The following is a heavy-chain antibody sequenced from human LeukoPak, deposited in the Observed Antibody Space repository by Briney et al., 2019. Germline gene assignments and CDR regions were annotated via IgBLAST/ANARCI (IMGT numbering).Heavy chain of an antibody. Sequence: GGSLRLSCAASGFTFSSYGMHWVRQAPGKGLEWVAVISYDGSNKYYADSVKGRFTISRDNAKNSLYLQMNSLRAEDTAVYYCATLPYDFSLLDYWGQGTLVTVSS. D-gene: IGHD3-3*01. CDR3: ATLPYDFSLLDY. J-gene: IGHJ4*02. V-gene: IGHV3-30*03. CDR1: GFTFSSYG. CDR2: ISYDGSNK.